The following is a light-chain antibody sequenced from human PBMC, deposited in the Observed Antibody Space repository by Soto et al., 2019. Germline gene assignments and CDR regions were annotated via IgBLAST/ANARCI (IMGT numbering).Light chain of an antibody. Sequence: DLQMTQSPSSLSASVGDRVTITCRASESIARHLNWYQQKPGKAPKLLIYAASSLQNGVPSRFRGGGSGTDFTLTISNLQPEDFATYYCKQSYNPLSITFGQGTRLEIK. CDR2: AAS. CDR1: ESIARH. CDR3: KQSYNPLSIT. J-gene: IGKJ5*01. V-gene: IGKV1-39*01.